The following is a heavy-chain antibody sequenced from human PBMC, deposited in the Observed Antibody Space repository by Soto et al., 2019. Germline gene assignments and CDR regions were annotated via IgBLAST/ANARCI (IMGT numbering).Heavy chain of an antibody. CDR1: GYALTELS. D-gene: IGHD1-1*01. Sequence: GPVKVSCKVSGYALTELSMHWVRQAPGKGLEWMGGFDPEDGETIYAQKFQGRVTMTEDTSTDTAYMELSSLRSEDTAVYYCALSHFYGQTTIDYWGQGTLVTVSS. V-gene: IGHV1-24*01. CDR2: FDPEDGET. CDR3: ALSHFYGQTTIDY. J-gene: IGHJ4*02.